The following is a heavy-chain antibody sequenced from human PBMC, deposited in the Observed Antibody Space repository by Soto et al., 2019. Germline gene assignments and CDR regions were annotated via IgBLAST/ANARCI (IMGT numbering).Heavy chain of an antibody. J-gene: IGHJ4*02. CDR2: ISGSGGST. V-gene: IGHV3-23*01. CDR1: GFTFSSYA. CDR3: AKDGYSGYDRIDY. Sequence: EVQLLESGGGLVQPGGSLRLSCAASGFTFSSYAMSWVRQAPGKGLEWVSAISGSGGSTYYADSVKGRFTISRDNSKNTLYLEMNSLRAEDSAVYYCAKDGYSGYDRIDYWGQGTLVTVSS. D-gene: IGHD5-12*01.